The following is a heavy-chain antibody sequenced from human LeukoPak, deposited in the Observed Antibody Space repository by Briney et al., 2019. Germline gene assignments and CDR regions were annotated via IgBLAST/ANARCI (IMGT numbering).Heavy chain of an antibody. CDR1: GYTFTSYG. V-gene: IGHV1-18*01. Sequence: ASVKDSCKASGYTFTSYGISWVRQAPGQGLEWMGWISAYNGNTNYAQKLQGRVTMTTDTSTSTAYMELRSLRSDDTAVYYCARDAPLDYCDSSGYFDYWGQGTLVTVSS. CDR3: ARDAPLDYCDSSGYFDY. CDR2: ISAYNGNT. J-gene: IGHJ4*02. D-gene: IGHD3-22*01.